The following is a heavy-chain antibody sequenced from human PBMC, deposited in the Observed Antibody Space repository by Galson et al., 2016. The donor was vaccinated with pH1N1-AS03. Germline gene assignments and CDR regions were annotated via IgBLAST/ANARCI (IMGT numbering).Heavy chain of an antibody. V-gene: IGHV5-10-1*01. CDR1: GYRFGTYW. Sequence: QSGAEVKKPGQSLRISCKASGYRFGTYWISWVRQLPGKGLEWMGRIDPRDSYTNYNPSFEGHVTISSDTSISTVSLQWSSLKSSDTAIYYCARHREYQVLSSAMDVWGQVTTVTVSS. J-gene: IGHJ6*02. D-gene: IGHD2-2*01. CDR2: IDPRDSYT. CDR3: ARHREYQVLSSAMDV.